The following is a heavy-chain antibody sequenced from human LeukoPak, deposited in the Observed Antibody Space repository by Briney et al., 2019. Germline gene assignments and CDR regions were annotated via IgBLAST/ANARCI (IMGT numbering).Heavy chain of an antibody. Sequence: GGSLRLSCAASGFTLSTYGMHWVRQAPGKGLEWLAVSSYDGSNRFHADSVKGRFTISRDNSKNTLYLQMNSLRPEDTADYYCARGSAYSDYYYYGMDVWGQGTTVTVS. D-gene: IGHD4-11*01. CDR1: GFTLSTYG. V-gene: IGHV3-30*03. CDR2: SSYDGSNR. CDR3: ARGSAYSDYYYYGMDV. J-gene: IGHJ6*02.